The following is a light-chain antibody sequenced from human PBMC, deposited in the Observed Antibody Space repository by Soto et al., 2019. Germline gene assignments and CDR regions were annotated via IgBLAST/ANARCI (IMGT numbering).Light chain of an antibody. CDR1: SSDVGGYNY. CDR3: SSYAGSNKLV. J-gene: IGLJ2*01. CDR2: EVS. V-gene: IGLV2-8*01. Sequence: QSALTQPPSASGSPGQSVTISCTGTSSDVGGYNYVSWYQQHPAKAPKLMIYEVSKRPSGVPDRFSGSKSGNTASLTVSGLQAEDEADYYCSSYAGSNKLVFGGGTKVTVL.